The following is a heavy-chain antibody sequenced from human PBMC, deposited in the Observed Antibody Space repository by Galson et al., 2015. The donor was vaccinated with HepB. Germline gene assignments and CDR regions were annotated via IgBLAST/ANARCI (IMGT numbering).Heavy chain of an antibody. D-gene: IGHD2-2*01. V-gene: IGHV3-33*01. J-gene: IGHJ6*02. Sequence: SLRLSCAAPGFTFSSYGMHWVRQAPGKGLGWVAVIWYDGSNKYYADSVKGRFTISRDNSKNTLYLQMNSLRAEDTAVYYCAREDIVVVPAATHYYYYGMDVWGQGTTVTVSS. CDR1: GFTFSSYG. CDR3: AREDIVVVPAATHYYYYGMDV. CDR2: IWYDGSNK.